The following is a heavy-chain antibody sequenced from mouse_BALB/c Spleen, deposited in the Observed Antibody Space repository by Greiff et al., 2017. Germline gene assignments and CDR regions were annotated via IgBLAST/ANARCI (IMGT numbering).Heavy chain of an antibody. CDR2: IYPGNSDT. D-gene: IGHD6-1*01. CDR1: GYTFTDYE. V-gene: IGHV1-15*01. J-gene: IGHJ2*01. CDR3: TRGASDRGGFDY. Sequence: QVQLQQSGAELVRPGASVTLSCKASGYTFTDYEMHWVKQTPVHGLEWIGAIYPGNSDTSYNQKFKGKAKLTAVTSTSTAYMELSSLTNEDSAVYYCTRGASDRGGFDYWGQGTTLTVSS.